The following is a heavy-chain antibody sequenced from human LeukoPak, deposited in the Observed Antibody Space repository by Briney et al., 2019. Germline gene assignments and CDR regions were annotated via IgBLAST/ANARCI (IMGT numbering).Heavy chain of an antibody. CDR1: GFTFSSYG. Sequence: PGRSLRLSCPASGFTFSSYGMHWVRQAPGKGLEWVAVIWYDGSNKFYADSVKGRFTISRDNSKNTLYLQMNSLRAEDTAVYYCARETTTLDYWGQGTLVTVSS. D-gene: IGHD1-26*01. CDR3: ARETTTLDY. V-gene: IGHV3-33*01. CDR2: IWYDGSNK. J-gene: IGHJ4*02.